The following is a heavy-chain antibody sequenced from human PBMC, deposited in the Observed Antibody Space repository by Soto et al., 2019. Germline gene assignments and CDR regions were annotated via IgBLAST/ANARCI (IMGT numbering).Heavy chain of an antibody. CDR1: GFTFSRQA. CDR2: IWYHGIDK. CDR3: ATGFLGLCTGGNCPLDY. V-gene: IGHV3-33*01. J-gene: IGHJ4*02. Sequence: QVQLVESGGGVVQPERSLRLSGAASGFTFSRQAMHWVRQAPGRGLEWVAVIWYHGIDKYYADSVKGRFTISRDNSKNTVYLQMNSLRGEDMAVYYCATGFLGLCTGGNCPLDYWGQGTLVTVSS. D-gene: IGHD2-15*01.